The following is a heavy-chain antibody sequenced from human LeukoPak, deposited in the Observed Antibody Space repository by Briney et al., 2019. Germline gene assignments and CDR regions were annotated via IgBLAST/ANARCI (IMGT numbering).Heavy chain of an antibody. V-gene: IGHV4-59*08. D-gene: IGHD3-16*01. CDR2: INYSGST. CDR3: ARQLYVSDH. Sequence: SETLSLTCTVSGGSISSYYWSWVRQPHGKGLEWIGYINYSGSTNYNPSLKSRVTIPLTKSKNQSSPRLSSVTAADTAVYYCARQLYVSDHWGQGTLVTVSS. J-gene: IGHJ4*02. CDR1: GGSISSYY.